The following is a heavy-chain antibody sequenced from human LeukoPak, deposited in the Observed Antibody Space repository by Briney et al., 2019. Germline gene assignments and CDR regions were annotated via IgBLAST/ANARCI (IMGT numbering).Heavy chain of an antibody. D-gene: IGHD3-22*01. V-gene: IGHV3-30*18. J-gene: IGHJ3*02. CDR2: RSYDGTNK. CDR1: GFTFGDYG. Sequence: GSLRLSCAVPGFTFGDYGMHWVRQAPGKGLEWLAVRSYDGTNKYYADSVKGRFTISRDNSENTLYLQMNSLRAEDTAIYYCAKDLAYYDSSGDYYPAFDIWGQGTMVTVSS. CDR3: AKDLAYYDSSGDYYPAFDI.